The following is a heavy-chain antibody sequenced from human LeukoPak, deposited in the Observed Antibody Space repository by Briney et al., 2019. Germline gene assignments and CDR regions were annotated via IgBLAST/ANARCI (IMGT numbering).Heavy chain of an antibody. CDR3: AKDNYSFDY. Sequence: VGALRDSCAASGFTFSSYAMSWVPQTPGRGLEWVSAISGSGGSTYYADSVKGRFTISRDNSKNTLYLQMNSLRAEDTAVYYCAKDNYSFDYWGQGTLVTVSS. CDR2: ISGSGGST. D-gene: IGHD3-10*01. V-gene: IGHV3-23*01. J-gene: IGHJ4*02. CDR1: GFTFSSYA.